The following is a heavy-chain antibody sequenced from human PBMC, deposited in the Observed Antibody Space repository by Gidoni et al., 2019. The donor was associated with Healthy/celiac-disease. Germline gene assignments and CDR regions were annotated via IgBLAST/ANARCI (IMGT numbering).Heavy chain of an antibody. CDR1: GCTFSSYA. CDR3: AKEGGSPGISNYFDY. Sequence: EVQLLESGGGLVQPGGSLRLSCAASGCTFSSYAMSWVRQAPGKGLEWVSAISGSGGSTYYADSVKCRFTISRDNSKNTLYLQMNSLRAEDTAVYYCAKEGGSPGISNYFDYWGQGTLVTVSS. J-gene: IGHJ4*02. CDR2: ISGSGGST. D-gene: IGHD2-15*01. V-gene: IGHV3-23*01.